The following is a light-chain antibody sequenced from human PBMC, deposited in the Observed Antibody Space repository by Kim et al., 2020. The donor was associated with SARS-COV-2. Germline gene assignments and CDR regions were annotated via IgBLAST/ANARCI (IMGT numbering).Light chain of an antibody. CDR1: QSFSSK. CDR3: QQYNNWPIT. J-gene: IGKJ5*01. Sequence: VSPGERAPLPSRASQSFSSKFAWDPQKPGQAPRLLIYGASARATGIPARFSGSASGTEFTVTISSLQSEDFAVYYCQQYNNWPITFGQGTRLEIK. V-gene: IGKV3-15*01. CDR2: GAS.